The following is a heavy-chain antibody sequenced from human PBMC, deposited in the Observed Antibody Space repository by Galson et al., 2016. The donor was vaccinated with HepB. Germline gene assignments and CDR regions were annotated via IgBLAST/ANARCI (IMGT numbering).Heavy chain of an antibody. J-gene: IGHJ6*03. Sequence: SLRLSCAASGFTFSRCGMHWVRQAPGKGLEWVAVISYDGNYKYYADSVKGRFTISRDNSKHTLYLQMNSLRAEDTAVYYCAKDGHPSPIGGSGTFFSYYQYYDVDVWGKGTTVTGSS. D-gene: IGHD3-10*01. CDR2: ISYDGNYK. CDR3: AKDGHPSPIGGSGTFFSYYQYYDVDV. CDR1: GFTFSRCG. V-gene: IGHV3-30*18.